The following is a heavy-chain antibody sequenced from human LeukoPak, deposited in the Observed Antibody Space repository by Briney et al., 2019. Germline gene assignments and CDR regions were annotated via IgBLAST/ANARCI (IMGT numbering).Heavy chain of an antibody. J-gene: IGHJ4*02. CDR3: TTWTDTAQYYFDN. CDR1: GFTFSGSG. Sequence: PGGSLRLSCAASGFTFSGSGIHWVRQASGKGLEWVGRIRSKPNSYATAYAASVKGRFTISRDDSKNTAYLQMNSLKTEDTAVYYCTTWTDTAQYYFDNWGQGTLVTVSS. CDR2: IRSKPNSYAT. V-gene: IGHV3-73*01. D-gene: IGHD3/OR15-3a*01.